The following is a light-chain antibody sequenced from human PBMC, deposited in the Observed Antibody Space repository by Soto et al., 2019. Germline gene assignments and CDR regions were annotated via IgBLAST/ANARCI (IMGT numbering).Light chain of an antibody. J-gene: IGKJ4*01. CDR3: QQYNTWPLT. CDR2: GAS. V-gene: IGKV3-15*01. CDR1: QGVTTN. Sequence: EIVMTQSPATLSVSPGERATLSCRASQGVTTNLAWYQQKPGQAPRLLIYGASTRATGIPARFSGSGSGTEFTLTISSLQSEDFAVYYSQQYNTWPLTFGGGTKVEIK.